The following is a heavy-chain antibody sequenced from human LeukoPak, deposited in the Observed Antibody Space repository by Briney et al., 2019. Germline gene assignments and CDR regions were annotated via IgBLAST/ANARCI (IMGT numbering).Heavy chain of an antibody. J-gene: IGHJ4*02. Sequence: GASVKVSCKASGYTXTGFYIHGVRQAPGQGLEWMGWINPHTGATHHAQKFQGRLTMTRDTSISTVYMELTRLRSDDTAVYYCARDMGRYSGYDYDYWGQGTLVTASS. V-gene: IGHV1-2*02. CDR3: ARDMGRYSGYDYDY. D-gene: IGHD5-12*01. CDR1: GYTXTGFY. CDR2: INPHTGAT.